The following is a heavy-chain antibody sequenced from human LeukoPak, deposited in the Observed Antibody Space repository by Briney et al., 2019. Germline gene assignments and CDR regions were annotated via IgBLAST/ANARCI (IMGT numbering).Heavy chain of an antibody. Sequence: SETLSLTCTVSGGSISSYYWSWIRQPPGKGLECIGYIYYSGSTNYNPSLKSRVTISVDTSKNQFSLKLSSVTAADTAVYYCARQNNWNYDYWGQGTLVTVSS. CDR3: ARQNNWNYDY. V-gene: IGHV4-59*08. D-gene: IGHD1-7*01. CDR2: IYYSGST. J-gene: IGHJ4*02. CDR1: GGSISSYY.